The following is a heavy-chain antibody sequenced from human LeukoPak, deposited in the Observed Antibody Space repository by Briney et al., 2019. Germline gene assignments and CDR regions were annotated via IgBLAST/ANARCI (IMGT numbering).Heavy chain of an antibody. J-gene: IGHJ4*02. CDR1: GGSLSGYF. CDR3: ARTRIAVAGPFDY. Sequence: SETLSLTCAVSGGSLSGYFWSWIRQSPGKGLEWIGEINYSGTTHYNPSLKSRVTISVDTSKNQFSLKLSSVTAADTAVYYCARTRIAVAGPFDYWGQGTLVTVSS. V-gene: IGHV4-34*01. D-gene: IGHD6-19*01. CDR2: INYSGTT.